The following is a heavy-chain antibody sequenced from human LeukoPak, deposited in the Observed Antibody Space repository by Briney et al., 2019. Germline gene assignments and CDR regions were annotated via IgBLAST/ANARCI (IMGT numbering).Heavy chain of an antibody. CDR1: GYTFTGYY. D-gene: IGHD4-17*01. J-gene: IGHJ4*02. Sequence: ASVKVSCKASGYTFTGYYMHWVRQAPGQGLEWMGGIIPIFGTANYAQKFQGRVTITADESTSTAYMELSSLRSEDTAVYYCARVILHGDYPDGYFDYWGQGTLVTVSS. CDR3: ARVILHGDYPDGYFDY. V-gene: IGHV1-69*13. CDR2: IIPIFGTA.